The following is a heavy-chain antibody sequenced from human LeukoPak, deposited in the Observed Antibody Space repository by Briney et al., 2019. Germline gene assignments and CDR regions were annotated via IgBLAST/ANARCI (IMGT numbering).Heavy chain of an antibody. CDR3: ARDSRQWFLDY. J-gene: IGHJ4*02. CDR2: ISYDGSNK. D-gene: IGHD3-22*01. Sequence: PGGSLRLSCAASGFTFSSYGMHWVRQAPGKGLEWVAVISYDGSNKYYADSVKGRFTISRDNSKNTLYLQMNSLRAEDTAVYYCARDSRQWFLDYWGQGTLVTVSS. CDR1: GFTFSSYG. V-gene: IGHV3-30*03.